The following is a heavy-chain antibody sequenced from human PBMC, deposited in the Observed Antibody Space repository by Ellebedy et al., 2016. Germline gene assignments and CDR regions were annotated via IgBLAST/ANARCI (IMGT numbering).Heavy chain of an antibody. CDR3: ARWAEVATIRYYFNY. CDR2: VTSYGTT. J-gene: IGHJ4*02. CDR1: GASIRSRSYY. V-gene: IGHV4-39*07. D-gene: IGHD5-24*01. Sequence: SETLSLTXTVSGASIRSRSYYWGWIRQPPGKGLDWIGTVTSYGTTYVNPALKSQVTVSIDASKNQFSLTLTSVTAADTAVYYCARWAEVATIRYYFNYWGQGTLVTVSS.